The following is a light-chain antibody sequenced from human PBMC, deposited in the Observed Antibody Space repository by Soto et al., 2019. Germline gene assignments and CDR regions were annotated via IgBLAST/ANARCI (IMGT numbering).Light chain of an antibody. CDR3: QVWDSSSDLAV. CDR2: YDS. J-gene: IGLJ7*01. CDR1: NIGSES. Sequence: SYELTQPPALSVAPGKTARITCGGNNIGSESVHWYQQKPGQAPVLVIYYDSDRPSGIPERFSGSSSGNTATLTISRVEAGDEADYYCQVWDSSSDLAVFGGGTQLTVL. V-gene: IGLV3-21*04.